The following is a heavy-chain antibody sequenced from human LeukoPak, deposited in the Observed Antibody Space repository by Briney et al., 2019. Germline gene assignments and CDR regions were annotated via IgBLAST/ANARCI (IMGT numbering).Heavy chain of an antibody. V-gene: IGHV3-23*01. Sequence: GGSLRLSCAASGFTFSSYAMNWVRQAPGKGLEWVSAISGSGGSTYYADSVKGRFTIFRDNSKNTLYLQMNSLRAEDTAVYYCAKGRSGSYLSYYFDFWGQGTLVTVSS. J-gene: IGHJ4*02. D-gene: IGHD1-26*01. CDR3: AKGRSGSYLSYYFDF. CDR1: GFTFSSYA. CDR2: ISGSGGST.